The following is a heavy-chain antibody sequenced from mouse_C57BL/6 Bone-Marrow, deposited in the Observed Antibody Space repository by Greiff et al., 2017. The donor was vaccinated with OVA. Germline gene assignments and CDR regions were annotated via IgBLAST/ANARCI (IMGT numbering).Heavy chain of an antibody. Sequence: QVQLKQSGAELVMPGASVKLSCKASGYTFTSYWMHWVKQRPGQGLEWIGEIDPSDSYTNYNQKFKGKSTLTVDKSSSTAYLQLNSLTSEDSAVYYCAREGVTRTRNWYFDGWGTGTTVTVAS. CDR3: AREGVTRTRNWYFDG. J-gene: IGHJ1*03. V-gene: IGHV1-69*01. CDR1: GYTFTSYW. CDR2: IDPSDSYT. D-gene: IGHD2-1*01.